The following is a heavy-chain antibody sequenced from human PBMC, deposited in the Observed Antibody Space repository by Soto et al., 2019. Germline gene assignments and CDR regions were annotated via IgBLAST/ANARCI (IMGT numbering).Heavy chain of an antibody. V-gene: IGHV1-18*01. CDR2: ISAYNGNT. J-gene: IGHJ3*02. Sequence: ASVKVSCKASGYTFTSYGISWVQQAPGQGLEWMGWISAYNGNTNYAQKLQGRVTMTTDTSTSTAYMELRSLRSDDTAVYYCARGGWLRDHDDAFDIWGQGTMVTVSS. CDR3: ARGGWLRDHDDAFDI. CDR1: GYTFTSYG. D-gene: IGHD5-12*01.